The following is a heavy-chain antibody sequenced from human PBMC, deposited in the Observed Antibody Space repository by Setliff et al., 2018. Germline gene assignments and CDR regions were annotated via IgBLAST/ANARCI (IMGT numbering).Heavy chain of an antibody. D-gene: IGHD3-22*01. CDR3: ARDLDYQYYYETSGRDAFDI. CDR2: ISSYNGKT. V-gene: IGHV1-18*01. CDR1: GYTFTDYA. Sequence: ASVKVSCKASGYTFTDYAMHWVRQAPGQRLEWMGWISSYNGKTNYAQKLQGRVTMTTDTSTSTAYMELRSLRSDDTAVYYCARDLDYQYYYETSGRDAFDIWGLGTMVTVSS. J-gene: IGHJ3*02.